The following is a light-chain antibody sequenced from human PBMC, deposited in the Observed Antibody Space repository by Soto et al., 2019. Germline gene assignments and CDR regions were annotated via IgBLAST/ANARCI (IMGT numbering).Light chain of an antibody. CDR1: NIAIKS. V-gene: IGLV3-21*02. J-gene: IGLJ2*01. CDR3: QVWDSSSDHRVV. Sequence: SYELTQAPSVSVAPGQTARITCGGNNIAIKSVHWYQQKPCQAPLLVVYDDGDRPSGIPERFSGSNSGNTATLTITRVEAGDEADYHCQVWDSSSDHRVVFGGGTKLTVL. CDR2: DDG.